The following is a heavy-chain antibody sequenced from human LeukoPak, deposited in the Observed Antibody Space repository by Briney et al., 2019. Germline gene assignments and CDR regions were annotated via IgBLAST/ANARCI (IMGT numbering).Heavy chain of an antibody. V-gene: IGHV4-31*03. Sequence: SSETLSLTCTVSGASFNSDDQYWHWIRQTPGKGLEWIGSIHPSGMLYNNPSLESRVTMSRDTSKNQFSLNLNSVTAADTAVYFCSRGLDSRKLGYWGQGSLVTVSS. CDR2: IHPSGML. CDR1: GASFNSDDQY. J-gene: IGHJ4*02. D-gene: IGHD3-22*01. CDR3: SRGLDSRKLGY.